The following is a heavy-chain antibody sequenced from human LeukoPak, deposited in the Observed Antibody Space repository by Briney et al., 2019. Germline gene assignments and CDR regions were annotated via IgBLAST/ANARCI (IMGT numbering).Heavy chain of an antibody. V-gene: IGHV4-34*01. CDR3: ANPARDFADSGAITW. J-gene: IGHJ4*02. CDR1: GGSFSYYY. D-gene: IGHD4-17*01. CDR2: INHSGIT. Sequence: SETLSLTCAVYGGSFSYYYWSWIRQPPGKGLEWIGEINHSGITNYNPSLKSRVTISADTSKNQFSLKLTSVTTADTAVYYCANPARDFADSGAITWWGQGTLVTVSS.